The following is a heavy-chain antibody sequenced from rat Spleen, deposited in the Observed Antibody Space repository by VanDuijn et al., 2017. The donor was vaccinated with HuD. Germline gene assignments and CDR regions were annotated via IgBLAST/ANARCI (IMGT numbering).Heavy chain of an antibody. V-gene: IGHV3-1*01. CDR1: GYSITSNY. CDR2: ISYSGST. J-gene: IGHJ4*01. D-gene: IGHD1-9*01. Sequence: EVQLQESGPGLVKPSQSLSLTCSVTGYSITSNYWGWIRKFPGNKMEWIGHISYSGSTSYNPSLKSRISITRDTSKNQFFLQLNSVTTEDTATYYCARSLNYGYTYEYYYVMDAWGQGASVTVSS. CDR3: ARSLNYGYTYEYYYVMDA.